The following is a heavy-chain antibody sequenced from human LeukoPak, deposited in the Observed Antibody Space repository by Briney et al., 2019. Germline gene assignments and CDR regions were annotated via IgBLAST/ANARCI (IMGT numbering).Heavy chain of an antibody. D-gene: IGHD3-22*01. Sequence: ASVEVSCKASGGTFSSYAISWVRQAPGQGLEWMGGIIPIFGTANYAQKFQGRVTITADESTSTAYMELSSLRSEDTAVYYCARVDIHYYDSSGYSWGAFDIWGQGTMVTVSS. J-gene: IGHJ3*02. V-gene: IGHV1-69*13. CDR2: IIPIFGTA. CDR1: GGTFSSYA. CDR3: ARVDIHYYDSSGYSWGAFDI.